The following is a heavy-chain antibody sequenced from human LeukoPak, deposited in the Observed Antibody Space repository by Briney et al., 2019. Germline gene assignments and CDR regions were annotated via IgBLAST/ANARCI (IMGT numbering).Heavy chain of an antibody. CDR3: TTALVGALRGGFDY. Sequence: GGSLRLSCTASGFTFGDYAMGWVRQAPGKGLEWVGFIRSKAYGGTTEYAASVKGRFTISRDDSKSIAYLQMNSLKTEDTAVYYCTTALVGALRGGFDYWGQGTLVTVSS. D-gene: IGHD1-26*01. V-gene: IGHV3-49*04. CDR2: IRSKAYGGTT. J-gene: IGHJ4*02. CDR1: GFTFGDYA.